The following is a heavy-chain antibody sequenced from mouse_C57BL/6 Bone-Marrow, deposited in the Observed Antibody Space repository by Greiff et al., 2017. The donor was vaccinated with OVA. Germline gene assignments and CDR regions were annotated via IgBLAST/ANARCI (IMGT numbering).Heavy chain of an antibody. CDR1: GFTFSSYG. J-gene: IGHJ2*01. CDR3: ARQTYYFDY. CDR2: ISSGGSYT. V-gene: IGHV5-6*01. Sequence: EVMLVESGRDLVKPGGSLKLSCAASGFTFSSYGMSWVRQTPDKRLEWVATISSGGSYTYYPDSVKGRFTISRDNAKNTLYLQMSSLKSEDTAMYYCARQTYYFDYWGQGTTLTVSS.